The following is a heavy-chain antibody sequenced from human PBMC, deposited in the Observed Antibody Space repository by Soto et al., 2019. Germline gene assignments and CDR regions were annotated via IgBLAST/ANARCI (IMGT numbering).Heavy chain of an antibody. Sequence: QVQLVQSVADVKKPGASVTVSCKATGYTFSNYYIHWVRQAPGQGLEWMGIINPNGGSTIYAQKFQGRVTITRDTATSTVYIELSSLTSEDTALYYCARDGWFSALRMPFGLDVWGKGTTVTVSS. D-gene: IGHD3-3*01. J-gene: IGHJ6*04. CDR2: INPNGGST. V-gene: IGHV1-46*01. CDR1: GYTFSNYY. CDR3: ARDGWFSALRMPFGLDV.